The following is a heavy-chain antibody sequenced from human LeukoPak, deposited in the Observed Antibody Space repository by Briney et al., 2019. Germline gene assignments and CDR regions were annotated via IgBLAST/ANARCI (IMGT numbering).Heavy chain of an antibody. CDR3: AIVVPVTLLYDGMDV. Sequence: GGSLRLSCAASGFTFSSYAMSWVRQAPGKGLEWVSAISGSGGSTYYADSVKGRFTISRDNSKNTLYLQMNSLRAEDTAVYYCAIVVPVTLLYDGMDVWGQGTTVSVSS. J-gene: IGHJ6*02. CDR1: GFTFSSYA. V-gene: IGHV3-23*01. D-gene: IGHD3-16*01. CDR2: ISGSGGST.